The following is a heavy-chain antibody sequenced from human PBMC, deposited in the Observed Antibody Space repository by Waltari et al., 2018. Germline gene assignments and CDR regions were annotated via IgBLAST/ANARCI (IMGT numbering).Heavy chain of an antibody. J-gene: IGHJ4*02. V-gene: IGHV3-30*02. D-gene: IGHD4-17*01. CDR3: AKGTTVTTRGDYFDY. Sequence: QVQLVESGGGVVQPGGSLRLSCAASGFTFSSYGMHWVRQAPGKGLDWGACIRYEGSNKYYADSVKGRFTISRDNSKNTLYLQMNSLRAEDTAVYYCAKGTTVTTRGDYFDYWGQGTLVTVSS. CDR2: IRYEGSNK. CDR1: GFTFSSYG.